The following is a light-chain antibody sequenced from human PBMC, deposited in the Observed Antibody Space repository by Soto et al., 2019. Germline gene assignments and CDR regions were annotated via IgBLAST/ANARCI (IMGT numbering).Light chain of an antibody. CDR2: EVS. CDR1: SRDVGGYNY. V-gene: IGLV2-14*01. J-gene: IGLJ1*01. CDR3: SSYTSSRAYV. Sequence: QSPLTQPASVSGSPGHSITISCTGTSRDVGGYNYVSWYQQQSGKAPKLMIHEVSNRPSGVSSRFSGSKSGNTASLTISGLQAEEEADYYCSSYTSSRAYVFGIGTKVTVL.